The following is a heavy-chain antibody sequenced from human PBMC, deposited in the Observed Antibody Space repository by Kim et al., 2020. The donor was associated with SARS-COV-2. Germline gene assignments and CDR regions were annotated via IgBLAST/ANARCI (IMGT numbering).Heavy chain of an antibody. CDR1: GGSLSDNY. CDR2: INYSGST. CDR3: ARSIRIIPMIVVVMTSESVYVDY. J-gene: IGHJ4*02. D-gene: IGHD3-22*01. V-gene: IGHV4-34*01. Sequence: SETLSLNCAVYGGSLSDNYWSWIRQTQGKGLERIGDINYSGSTNYNPSLKSRVTISVDSSKNQFALTLRSVPAADTDVYYCARSIRIIPMIVVVMTSESVYVDYWGQGALVTVSS.